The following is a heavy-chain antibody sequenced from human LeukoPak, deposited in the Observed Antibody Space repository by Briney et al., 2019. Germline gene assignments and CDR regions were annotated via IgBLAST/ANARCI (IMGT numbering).Heavy chain of an antibody. CDR3: ARDSGVGVGILISYCPDF. V-gene: IGHV3-21*01. Sequence: PGGSLRLSCKASGFTFSHYSMNWVRQAPGRGPEWVSSISGSHAYIYYADSVKGRFTISRDNAENSIYLQMNSLRAEDTAVYYCARDSGVGVGILISYCPDFWGQGTLVTVSS. CDR1: GFTFSHYS. D-gene: IGHD3-9*01. J-gene: IGHJ4*02. CDR2: ISGSHAYI.